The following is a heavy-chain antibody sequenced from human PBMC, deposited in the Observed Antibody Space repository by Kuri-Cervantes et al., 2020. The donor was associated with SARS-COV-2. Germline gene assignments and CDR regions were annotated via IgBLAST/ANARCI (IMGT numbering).Heavy chain of an antibody. V-gene: IGHV3-23*01. CDR2: IGESGDRI. CDR1: GFTFSKYA. D-gene: IGHD4-17*01. CDR3: AKGGMTTVTALDWYFDL. J-gene: IGHJ2*01. Sequence: GGSLRLSCAASGFTFSKYAMAWVRQAPGEGLQWVSSIGESGDRISYTDSVKGRFTISRDNSKNTLYLQMDSLRAEDTAVYYCAKGGMTTVTALDWYFDLWGRGTLVTVSS.